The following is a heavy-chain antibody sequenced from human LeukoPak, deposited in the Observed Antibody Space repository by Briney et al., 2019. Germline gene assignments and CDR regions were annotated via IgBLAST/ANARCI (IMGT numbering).Heavy chain of an antibody. Sequence: PSETLSLTCAVYGGSFSGYYWSWIRQPPGKGLEWIGEIIHRGSTNYNPSLKSRLTISVDTSKNQFSLKLSSVTAADTAVYYCARRLLGYCSGGSCYSGYFQHWGQGTLVTVSS. J-gene: IGHJ1*01. CDR1: GGSFSGYY. D-gene: IGHD2-15*01. CDR3: ARRLLGYCSGGSCYSGYFQH. CDR2: IIHRGST. V-gene: IGHV4-34*12.